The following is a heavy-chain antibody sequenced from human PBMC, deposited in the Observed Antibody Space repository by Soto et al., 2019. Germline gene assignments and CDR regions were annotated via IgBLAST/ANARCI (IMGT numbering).Heavy chain of an antibody. J-gene: IGHJ4*02. CDR2: ISAYNGNT. Sequence: XSVKVSFKASRCTFTSYAIRWVRQAPGQGLEGMGWISAYNGNTNYAQKLQGRVTMTTDTSTSTAYMELRSLRSDDTAVYYCARASVPVDTAMALDYWGQGTLVTVSS. CDR3: ARASVPVDTAMALDY. V-gene: IGHV1-18*01. CDR1: RCTFTSYA. D-gene: IGHD5-18*01.